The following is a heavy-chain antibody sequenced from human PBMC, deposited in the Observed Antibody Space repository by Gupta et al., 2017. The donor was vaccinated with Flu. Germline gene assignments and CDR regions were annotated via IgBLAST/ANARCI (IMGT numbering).Heavy chain of an antibody. CDR3: ATPPLRGYSYGHLPDAFDI. J-gene: IGHJ3*02. CDR2: IYYSGST. Sequence: IRQPPGKGLEWIGSIYYSGSTHYNPSLKSRVTISVDTSKNQFSLKLSSVTAADTAVYYCATPPLRGYSYGHLPDAFDIWGQGTMVTVSS. D-gene: IGHD5-18*01. V-gene: IGHV4-39*01.